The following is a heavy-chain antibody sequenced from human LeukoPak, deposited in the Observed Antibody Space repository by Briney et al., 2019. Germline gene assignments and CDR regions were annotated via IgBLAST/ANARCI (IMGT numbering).Heavy chain of an antibody. CDR1: GGSISSGNYY. Sequence: SQTLSLPCTVSGGSISSGNYYWSWIRQPAGKGLEWIGRIYTSGSTNYNPSLKSRVTISVDTSKNQFSLKLTSVTAADTAVYYRARDFNGDYPDYWGQGTLVTVSS. CDR3: ARDFNGDYPDY. D-gene: IGHD4-17*01. CDR2: IYTSGST. J-gene: IGHJ4*02. V-gene: IGHV4-61*02.